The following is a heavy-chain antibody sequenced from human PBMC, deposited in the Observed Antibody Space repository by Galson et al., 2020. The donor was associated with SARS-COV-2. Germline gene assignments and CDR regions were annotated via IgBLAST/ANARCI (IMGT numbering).Heavy chain of an antibody. J-gene: IGHJ4*02. Sequence: ASVKVSCKASGYTFTSYGIGWVRQAPGQGLEWMGWISAYNGNTNYAQKLQGRVTMTTDTSTSTAYMELRSLRSDDTAVYYCARVALLWFGESPYFDYWGQGTLVTVSS. CDR2: ISAYNGNT. V-gene: IGHV1-18*04. D-gene: IGHD3-10*01. CDR3: ARVALLWFGESPYFDY. CDR1: GYTFTSYG.